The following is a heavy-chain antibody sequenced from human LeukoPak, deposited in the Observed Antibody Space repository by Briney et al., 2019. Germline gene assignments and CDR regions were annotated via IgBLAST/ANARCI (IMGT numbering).Heavy chain of an antibody. CDR2: ISSDGVEK. V-gene: IGHV3-30*04. CDR1: GFTFSHYG. D-gene: IGHD3-9*01. J-gene: IGHJ6*03. Sequence: GGSLRLSCEASGFTFSHYGIHWVRQTPGKGLEWVAAISSDGVEKHYADSVKGRFTISRDNSKSTLYLQMDSLRAEDTALYYCAREGHYDILTGYSPVEYYFYYMDVWGKGTTVTVSS. CDR3: AREGHYDILTGYSPVEYYFYYMDV.